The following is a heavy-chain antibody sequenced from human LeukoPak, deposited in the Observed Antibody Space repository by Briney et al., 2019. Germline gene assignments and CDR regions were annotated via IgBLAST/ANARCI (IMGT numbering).Heavy chain of an antibody. CDR2: IYNSGTT. V-gene: IGHV4-59*01. CDR3: AREGYASGWNDY. CDR1: GGSISSFY. D-gene: IGHD6-19*01. J-gene: IGHJ4*02. Sequence: PSETLSLTCTVSGGSISSFYWSWIRQPPGKGLEWIGYIYNSGTTNYNPSFQRRVTISVDVSKNQFSLKLRSVTAADTAVYYCAREGYASGWNDYWGQGILVTVSS.